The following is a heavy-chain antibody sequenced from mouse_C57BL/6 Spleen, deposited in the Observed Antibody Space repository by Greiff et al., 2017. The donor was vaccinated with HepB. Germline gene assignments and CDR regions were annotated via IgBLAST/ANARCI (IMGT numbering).Heavy chain of an antibody. V-gene: IGHV1-64*01. CDR1: GYTFTSYW. CDR2: IHPNSGST. CDR3: ARDYGSSYDAMDY. D-gene: IGHD1-1*01. J-gene: IGHJ4*01. Sequence: QVHVKQPGAELVKPGASVKLSCKASGYTFTSYWMHWVKQRPGQGLEWIGMIHPNSGSTNYNEKFKSKATLTVDKSSSTAYMQLSSLTSEDSAVYYCARDYGSSYDAMDYWGQGTSVTVSS.